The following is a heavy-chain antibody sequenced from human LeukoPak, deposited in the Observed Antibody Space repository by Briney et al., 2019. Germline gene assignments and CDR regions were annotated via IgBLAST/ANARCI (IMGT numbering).Heavy chain of an antibody. Sequence: QPGGSLRLSCAASGFTFDDYAMHWVRQAPGKGLEWVSGITWNRGRIGYAVSVKGRFTISRDNAKNSLYLQMNSLRTEDTALYYCAKDIGMTMIRGPHASLSAFDIWGRGTMVTVSS. CDR2: ITWNRGRI. D-gene: IGHD3-10*01. J-gene: IGHJ3*02. V-gene: IGHV3-9*01. CDR1: GFTFDDYA. CDR3: AKDIGMTMIRGPHASLSAFDI.